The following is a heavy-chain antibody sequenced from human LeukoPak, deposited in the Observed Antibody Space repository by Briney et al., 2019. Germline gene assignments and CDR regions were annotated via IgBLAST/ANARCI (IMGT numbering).Heavy chain of an antibody. J-gene: IGHJ4*02. CDR2: IKQDGSEK. D-gene: IGHD4-17*01. Sequence: GGSLRLSCAASGFTFSSYWMSWVRQAPGKGLEWVANIKQDGSEKYYVDSVKGRFTISRDNAKNPLYLQMNSLRAEDTAVYYCASTYGDRYYFDYWGQGTLVTVSS. CDR1: GFTFSSYW. V-gene: IGHV3-7*01. CDR3: ASTYGDRYYFDY.